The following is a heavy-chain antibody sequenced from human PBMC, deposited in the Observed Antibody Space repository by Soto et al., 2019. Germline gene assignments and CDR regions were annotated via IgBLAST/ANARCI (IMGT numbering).Heavy chain of an antibody. CDR3: AKDIRFLPYHFDY. CDR1: GFTFSDYA. D-gene: IGHD1-20*01. J-gene: IGHJ4*02. Sequence: GGSLRLSCAASGFTFSDYAMSWVRQAPGKGLEWVSSISGSGTSSWDADSMKGRVSISRDNSDSTLYLQMHGLRAEDTAIYYCAKDIRFLPYHFDYWGQGTLVTVSS. V-gene: IGHV3-23*01. CDR2: ISGSGTSS.